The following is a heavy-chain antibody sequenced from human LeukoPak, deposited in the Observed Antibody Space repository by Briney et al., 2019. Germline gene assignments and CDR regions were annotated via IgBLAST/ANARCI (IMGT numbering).Heavy chain of an antibody. J-gene: IGHJ6*02. Sequence: PSETLSLTCAVSGXSISSSNGWSWVRQPPGKGLEWIGEIYHSGSTNYNPSLKSRVTISVDKSKNQFSLKLSSVTAADTAVYYCARGPYYYDSSGYYIPYYGMDVWGQGTTVTVSS. D-gene: IGHD3-22*01. CDR1: GXSISSSNG. V-gene: IGHV4-4*02. CDR2: IYHSGST. CDR3: ARGPYYYDSSGYYIPYYGMDV.